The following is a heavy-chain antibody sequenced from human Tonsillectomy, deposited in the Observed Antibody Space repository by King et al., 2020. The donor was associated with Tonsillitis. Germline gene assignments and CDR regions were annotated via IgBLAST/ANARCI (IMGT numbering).Heavy chain of an antibody. CDR1: GFTFSTYP. Sequence: VQLVESGGGLVQPGGSLRLSCAASGFTFSTYPMTWVRQAPGKGLEAISSVSASGDKTYYTDSVRGRFSISRDNSKDTGSLQMNSLRAEDTAVYYCAKVLSVTTVYYYGLDVWGQGTTVTVSS. J-gene: IGHJ6*02. CDR3: AKVLSVTTVYYYGLDV. V-gene: IGHV3-23*04. CDR2: VSASGDKT. D-gene: IGHD4-17*01.